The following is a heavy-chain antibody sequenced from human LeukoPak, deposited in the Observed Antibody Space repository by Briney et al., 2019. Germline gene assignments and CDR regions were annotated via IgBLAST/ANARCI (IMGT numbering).Heavy chain of an antibody. V-gene: IGHV1-8*01. J-gene: IGHJ4*02. D-gene: IGHD5-18*01. Sequence: GASVKVSCKASGYTFNSYGINWVRQATGQGLEWMGWMNPNSGNTGYAQKFQGRVTMTRNTSISTAYMGLSSLRSEDTAVYYCARPVDTAMDFDYWGQGTLVTVSS. CDR2: MNPNSGNT. CDR3: ARPVDTAMDFDY. CDR1: GYTFNSYG.